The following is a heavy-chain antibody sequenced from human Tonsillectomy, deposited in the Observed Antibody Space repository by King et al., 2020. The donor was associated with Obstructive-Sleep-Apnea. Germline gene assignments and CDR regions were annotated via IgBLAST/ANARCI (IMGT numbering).Heavy chain of an antibody. CDR2: IYYSGST. CDR1: GGSISSYY. CDR3: ARRTSLYDILTPHWYSDL. J-gene: IGHJ2*01. D-gene: IGHD3-9*01. Sequence: VQLQESGPGLVKPSETLSLTCTVSGGSISSYYWSWIRQPPGKGLEWIGYIYYSGSTNYNPSLKSRVTISVDTSKNQFSLKLSSVTAADTAVYYCARRTSLYDILTPHWYSDLWGRGTLVTVSS. V-gene: IGHV4-59*01.